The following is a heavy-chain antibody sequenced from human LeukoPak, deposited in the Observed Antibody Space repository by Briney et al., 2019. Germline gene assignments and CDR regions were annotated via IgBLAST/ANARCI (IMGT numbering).Heavy chain of an antibody. CDR3: ARLPLGAFGEVLNFDL. J-gene: IGHJ4*02. V-gene: IGHV4-34*01. Sequence: PSETLSLTCAVYGGSFSGYYWSWIRQPPGKGLEWIGEINHSGSTNYNPSLKSRVTISVDTSKNQFSLKLSSVTAADTAVYYCARLPLGAFGEVLNFDLWGQGTLVTVSS. CDR2: INHSGST. D-gene: IGHD3-10*01. CDR1: GGSFSGYY.